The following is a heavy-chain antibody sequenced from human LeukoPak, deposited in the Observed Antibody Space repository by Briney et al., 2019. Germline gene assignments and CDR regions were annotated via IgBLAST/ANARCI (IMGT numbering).Heavy chain of an antibody. Sequence: PGRSLRLSCAASGFTFTRYWMSWVRQAPGKGLEWVANLKPDGGEKYYVDSVKGRFTISRDNAKNSLYLQMNSMRVEDTAVYYCARDGYSGSYYDIWGQGTMVTVSS. D-gene: IGHD1-26*01. V-gene: IGHV3-7*04. CDR1: GFTFTRYW. J-gene: IGHJ3*02. CDR3: ARDGYSGSYYDI. CDR2: LKPDGGEK.